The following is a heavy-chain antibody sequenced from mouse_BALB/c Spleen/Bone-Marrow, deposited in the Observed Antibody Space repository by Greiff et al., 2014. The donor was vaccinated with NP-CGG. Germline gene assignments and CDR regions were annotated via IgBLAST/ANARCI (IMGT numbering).Heavy chain of an antibody. V-gene: IGHV1S29*02. Sequence: EVQLQQSGPALVKPGASVKMSCKASGYTFTDYNMHWVKKSHGKTLEWIGYIYPYNGVTGYNQKFKTKATLTVDNSSITAYMELRSLTSEDSAVYYCARGLWGNSYFDYWGQGTTLTVSS. CDR2: IYPYNGVT. J-gene: IGHJ2*01. CDR1: GYTFTDYN. D-gene: IGHD2-1*01. CDR3: ARGLWGNSYFDY.